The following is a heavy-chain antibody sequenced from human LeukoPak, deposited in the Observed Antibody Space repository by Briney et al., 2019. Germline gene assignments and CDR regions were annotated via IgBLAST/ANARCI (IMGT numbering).Heavy chain of an antibody. V-gene: IGHV4-59*08. J-gene: IGHJ6*02. CDR1: GGSISSYY. CDR3: ARGVGLYYGSGSYSLYYYYYGMDV. Sequence: SETLSLTCTVSGGSISSYYWSWIRQPPGKGLEWIGYIYYSGCTNYNPSLKSRVTISVDTSKNQFSLKLSSVTAADTAVYYCARGVGLYYGSGSYSLYYYYYGMDVWGQGTTVTVSS. D-gene: IGHD3-10*01. CDR2: IYYSGCT.